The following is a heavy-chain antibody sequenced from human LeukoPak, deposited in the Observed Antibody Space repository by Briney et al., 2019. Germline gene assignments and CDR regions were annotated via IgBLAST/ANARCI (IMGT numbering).Heavy chain of an antibody. CDR1: GFTFTTYS. J-gene: IGHJ4*02. CDR2: IDNSGTYI. Sequence: GESLRLSCTASGFTFTTYSMDWVRQAPGKGLEWVSSIDNSGTYIYYADSVKGRFTISRDNAKNSLYLQMNSLRAEDTAVYYCARARPYGEDYWGQGTLVTVSS. D-gene: IGHD4-17*01. CDR3: ARARPYGEDY. V-gene: IGHV3-21*01.